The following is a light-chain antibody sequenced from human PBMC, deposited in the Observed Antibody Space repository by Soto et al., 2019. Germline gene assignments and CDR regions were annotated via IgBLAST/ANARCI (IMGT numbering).Light chain of an antibody. CDR3: QQYNSYSL. Sequence: DIQMTQSPSTLSGSVGDRVTLTCRASQGIRNDLGWYQQKPGKAPKLLIYAASSLQSGVPSRFSGSGSGTEFTLTISSLQPDDFATYYCQQYNSYSLFGQGTRLEIK. CDR2: AAS. V-gene: IGKV1-17*01. CDR1: QGIRND. J-gene: IGKJ5*01.